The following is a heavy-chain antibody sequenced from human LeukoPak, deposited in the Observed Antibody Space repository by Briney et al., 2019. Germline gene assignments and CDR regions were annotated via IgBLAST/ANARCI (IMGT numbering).Heavy chain of an antibody. D-gene: IGHD5-12*01. CDR2: ISGSGGST. J-gene: IGHJ6*02. V-gene: IGHV3-23*01. CDR3: AKDYDQEDYGMDV. Sequence: PGGSLRLSCAASGFTLSSYAMSWVRQAPGKGLEWVSAISGSGGSTYYADSVKGRFTISRDNSKNTLYLQMNSLRAEDTAVYYCAKDYDQEDYGMDVWGQGTTVTVSS. CDR1: GFTLSSYA.